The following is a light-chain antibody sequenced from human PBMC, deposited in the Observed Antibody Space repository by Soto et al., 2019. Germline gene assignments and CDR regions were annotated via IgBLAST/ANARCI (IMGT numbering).Light chain of an antibody. CDR2: DVS. CDR1: SSDVGGYNY. V-gene: IGLV2-11*01. CDR3: CSYAGSYRMYV. Sequence: QSALTQPRSVSGSPGQSVTISCTGTSSDVGGYNYVSWYQQHPGKAPKLMIYDVSKRPSGVPDRFSGSKSGNTASLTISGLQAEDEADYYCCSYAGSYRMYVFGTGTEVTVL. J-gene: IGLJ1*01.